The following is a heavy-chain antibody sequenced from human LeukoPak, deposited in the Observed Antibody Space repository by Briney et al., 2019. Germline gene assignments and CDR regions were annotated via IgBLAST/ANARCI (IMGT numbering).Heavy chain of an antibody. CDR2: INTSGGT. J-gene: IGHJ4*02. D-gene: IGHD3-3*01. CDR1: GLTFSSYS. V-gene: IGHV3-23*01. Sequence: GGSLRLSCAASGLTFSSYSMNWVRQTPGKGLEWVSTINTSGGTFYADSVKGRFTSSRDNSQDTLYLQMNSLKAEDTAVYYCAKNNYDFWSGPDYWGQGTLVTVSS. CDR3: AKNNYDFWSGPDY.